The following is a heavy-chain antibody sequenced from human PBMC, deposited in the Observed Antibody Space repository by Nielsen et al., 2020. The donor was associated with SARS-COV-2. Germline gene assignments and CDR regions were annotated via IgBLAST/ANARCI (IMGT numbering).Heavy chain of an antibody. CDR1: GFTFDDYG. Sequence: GESLKISCAASGFTFDDYGMSWVRQAPGKGLEWVSGINWNGGSTGYADSVKGRFTISRDNAKNSLYLQMNSRRAEDTALYHCARDKGYSYEWGTNWFDPWGQGTLVTVSS. CDR2: INWNGGST. CDR3: ARDKGYSYEWGTNWFDP. D-gene: IGHD5-18*01. V-gene: IGHV3-20*01. J-gene: IGHJ5*02.